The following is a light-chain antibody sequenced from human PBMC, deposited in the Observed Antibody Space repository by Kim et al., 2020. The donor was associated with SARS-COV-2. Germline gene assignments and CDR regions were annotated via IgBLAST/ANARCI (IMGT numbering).Light chain of an antibody. CDR1: QSVSIN. V-gene: IGKV3-15*01. Sequence: EIVMTQSPGTLSVSPGDRATLSCRASQSVSINLAWYQQKPGQAPRLLISNAFSRATGVPVRFSGSGSGTAFTLTISSLQSEDFAIYYCQQYDDWPRTFGQGTKVEIK. J-gene: IGKJ1*01. CDR2: NAF. CDR3: QQYDDWPRT.